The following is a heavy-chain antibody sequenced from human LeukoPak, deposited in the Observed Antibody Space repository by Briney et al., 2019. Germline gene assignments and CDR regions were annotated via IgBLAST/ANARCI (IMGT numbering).Heavy chain of an antibody. J-gene: IGHJ6*03. CDR3: ARDLGESITIFGVVDYYYYYMDV. CDR2: INPNSGGT. Sequence: ASVKVSCKASGYTFTGYYMHWVRQAPGQGLEWMGWINPNSGGTNYAQKFQGRVTMTGDTSISTAYMEPSRLRSDDTAVYYCARDLGESITIFGVVDYYYYYMDVWGKGTTVTVSS. D-gene: IGHD3-3*01. V-gene: IGHV1-2*02. CDR1: GYTFTGYY.